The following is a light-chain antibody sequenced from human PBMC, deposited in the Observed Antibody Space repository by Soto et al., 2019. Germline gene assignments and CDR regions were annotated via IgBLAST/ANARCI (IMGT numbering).Light chain of an antibody. CDR1: QSVSSN. CDR2: DAS. J-gene: IGKJ1*01. CDR3: QQDNNWPRT. V-gene: IGKV3-15*01. Sequence: EIVVTQSPATLYVSQGKRAKLSCRASQSVSSNLAWYQQKPGQAPRRLIYDASTRATGIPARFSGSGSGTVCALTISSLQSEDFAIYYFQQDNNWPRTFGQRTKVEIK.